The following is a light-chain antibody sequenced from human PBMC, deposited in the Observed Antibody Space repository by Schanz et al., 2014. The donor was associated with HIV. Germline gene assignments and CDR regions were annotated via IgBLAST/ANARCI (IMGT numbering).Light chain of an antibody. CDR2: DVT. V-gene: IGLV2-11*01. J-gene: IGLJ1*01. Sequence: QSALTQPRSVSGSPGQSVTISCTGTSSDVGGYDYVSWYQQHPGKAPKLMIYDVTKRPSGVPDRFSGSKSGNTASLTVSGLQAEDEADYYCSSYAGNNYYVFGTGTKVTVL. CDR1: SSDVGGYDY. CDR3: SSYAGNNYYV.